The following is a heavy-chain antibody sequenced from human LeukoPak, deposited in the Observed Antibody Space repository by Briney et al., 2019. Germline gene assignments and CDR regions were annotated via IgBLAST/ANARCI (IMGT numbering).Heavy chain of an antibody. D-gene: IGHD3-10*01. CDR3: ARDLPTYYYGSGSPFDP. V-gene: IGHV3-7*01. J-gene: IGHJ5*02. Sequence: GGSLRLSCAASGFTFSSYAMSRVRQAPGKGLEWVANIKQDGSEKYYVDSVKGRFTISRDNAKNSLYLQMNSLRAEDTAVYYCARDLPTYYYGSGSPFDPWGQGTLVTVSS. CDR2: IKQDGSEK. CDR1: GFTFSSYA.